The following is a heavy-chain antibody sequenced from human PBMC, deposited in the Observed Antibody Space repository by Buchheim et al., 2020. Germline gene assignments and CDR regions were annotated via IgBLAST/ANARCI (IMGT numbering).Heavy chain of an antibody. J-gene: IGHJ6*02. D-gene: IGHD4-17*01. CDR2: IYSGGST. CDR1: GFTVSSNY. CDR3: TPDYGDYITEYGMDV. V-gene: IGHV3-66*01. Sequence: EVQLVESGGGLVQPGGSLRLSCAASGFTVSSNYMSWVRQAPGKGLEWVSVIYSGGSTYYADSVKGRFTISRDNSKNTLYLQMNSLRAEDTAVYYCTPDYGDYITEYGMDVWGQGTT.